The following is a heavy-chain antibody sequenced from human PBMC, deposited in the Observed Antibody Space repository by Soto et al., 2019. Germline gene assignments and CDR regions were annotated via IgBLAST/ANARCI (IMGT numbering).Heavy chain of an antibody. CDR3: ASSFTGLDDYFDY. CDR2: IYYSGST. Sequence: QLQLQESGPGLVKPSETLSLTCTVSGGSISSSSYYWGWIRQPPGKGLEWIGSIYYSGSTYYNPSLKSRVTISVDTSKNQFSLKLSSVTAADTAVYYCASSFTGLDDYFDYWGQGTLVTVSS. V-gene: IGHV4-39*01. D-gene: IGHD6-19*01. J-gene: IGHJ4*02. CDR1: GGSISSSSYY.